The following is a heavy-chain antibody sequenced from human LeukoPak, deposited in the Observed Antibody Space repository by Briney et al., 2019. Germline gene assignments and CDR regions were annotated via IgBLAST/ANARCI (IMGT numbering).Heavy chain of an antibody. Sequence: SETLTLTCTVSGGPISSYYWSWIRQPPGKGLEWIGYIYYSGTTNYDPSLKSRVTISVDTSNNQFSLELSSVTAADTAVYYCTRAVTPQPFFDYWGQGILVTVSS. CDR3: TRAVTPQPFFDY. D-gene: IGHD2-21*02. CDR1: GGPISSYY. J-gene: IGHJ4*02. V-gene: IGHV4-59*01. CDR2: IYYSGTT.